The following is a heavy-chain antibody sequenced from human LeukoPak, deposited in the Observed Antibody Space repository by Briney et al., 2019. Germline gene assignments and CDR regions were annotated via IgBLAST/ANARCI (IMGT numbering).Heavy chain of an antibody. CDR1: GGTFSSYA. Sequence: SVKVSCKASGGTFSSYAISWVRQAPGQGLEWMGGIIPIFGTANYAQKFQGRVTITTDESTSTAYMELSSLRSEDTAVYYCARDGGSSWAKHPPDSGYFDYWGQGTLVTVSS. V-gene: IGHV1-69*05. J-gene: IGHJ4*02. CDR3: ARDGGSSWAKHPPDSGYFDY. CDR2: IIPIFGTA. D-gene: IGHD1-26*01.